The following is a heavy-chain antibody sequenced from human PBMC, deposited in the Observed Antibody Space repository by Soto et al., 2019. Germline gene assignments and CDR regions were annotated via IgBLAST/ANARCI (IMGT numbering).Heavy chain of an antibody. Sequence: GGSLRLSCAASGFTVSSNYMSWVRQAPGKGLEWVSVIYSGGSTYYADSVKGRFTISRHNSKNTLYLQMNSLRAEDTAVYYCARVEYDILTGYWPYYYMDVWGKGTTVTVSS. CDR2: IYSGGST. CDR1: GFTVSSNY. J-gene: IGHJ6*03. V-gene: IGHV3-53*04. CDR3: ARVEYDILTGYWPYYYMDV. D-gene: IGHD3-9*01.